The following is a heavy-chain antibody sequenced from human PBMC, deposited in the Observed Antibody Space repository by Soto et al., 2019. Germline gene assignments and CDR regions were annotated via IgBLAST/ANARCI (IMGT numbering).Heavy chain of an antibody. CDR2: IYPGDSDT. J-gene: IGHJ5*02. V-gene: IGHV5-51*01. CDR3: ARVGVVAATIEWFDP. D-gene: IGHD2-15*01. CDR1: GYSFTSYW. Sequence: GESLKISCKGSGYSFTSYWIGWVRQMPGKGLEWMGIIYPGDSDTRYSPSFQGQVTISADKSISTAYLQWSSLKASDTAMYYCARVGVVAATIEWFDPWGQGTLVTVSS.